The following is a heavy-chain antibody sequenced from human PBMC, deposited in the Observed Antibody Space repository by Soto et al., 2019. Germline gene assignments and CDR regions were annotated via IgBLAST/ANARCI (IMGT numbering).Heavy chain of an antibody. V-gene: IGHV1-8*01. CDR1: GYTFTSYD. J-gene: IGHJ6*02. CDR2: MNPNSGNT. Sequence: ASVKVSCTASGYTFTSYDINWVRQATGQGLEWMGWMNPNSGNTGYAQKFQGRVTMTRNTSISTAYMELSSLRSEDTAVYYCARAPLREYDFWSGYFSHYYYGMDVWGQGTTVTVSS. CDR3: ARAPLREYDFWSGYFSHYYYGMDV. D-gene: IGHD3-3*01.